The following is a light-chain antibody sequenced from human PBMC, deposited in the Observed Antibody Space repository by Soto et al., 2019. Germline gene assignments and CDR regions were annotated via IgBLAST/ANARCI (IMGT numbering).Light chain of an antibody. CDR2: EAS. J-gene: IGKJ2*01. CDR1: QSINYN. Sequence: EIVMTQSPATLSVSPGERVTLSCRASQSINYNLAWYQQKPGQTPRLLIQEASTRATGIQDRFIGSGSGTEFRLTSSSLQPEDCSIYYCKKYRNLYNFGEGTKLEIK. CDR3: KKYRNLYN. V-gene: IGKV3-15*01.